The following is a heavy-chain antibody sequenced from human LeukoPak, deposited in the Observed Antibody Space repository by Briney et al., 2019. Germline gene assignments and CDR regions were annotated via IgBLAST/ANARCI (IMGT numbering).Heavy chain of an antibody. CDR1: GFTFSSYG. J-gene: IGHJ6*03. Sequence: PGGSLRLSCAASGFTFSSYGMHWVRQAPGKGLEWVAVISYDGSNKYYADSVKGRFTISRDNSKNTLYLQMNSLRAEDTAVYYCAKDRGSSLVSYYYYMDVWGKGTTVTISS. D-gene: IGHD6-13*01. CDR3: AKDRGSSLVSYYYYMDV. CDR2: ISYDGSNK. V-gene: IGHV3-30*18.